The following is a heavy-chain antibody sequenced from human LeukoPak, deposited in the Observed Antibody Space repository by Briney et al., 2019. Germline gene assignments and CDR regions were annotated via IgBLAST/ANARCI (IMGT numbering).Heavy chain of an antibody. CDR3: ARHAIAARTRYFDY. Sequence: GESLKISCKGSGYSFTSYWIGWVRPMPGKGLEWMGIIYPGDSDTRYSPSFQGQVIISADKSISTAYLQWSSLKASDTAMYYCARHAIAARTRYFDYWGQGTLVTVSS. CDR1: GYSFTSYW. CDR2: IYPGDSDT. J-gene: IGHJ4*02. D-gene: IGHD6-6*01. V-gene: IGHV5-51*01.